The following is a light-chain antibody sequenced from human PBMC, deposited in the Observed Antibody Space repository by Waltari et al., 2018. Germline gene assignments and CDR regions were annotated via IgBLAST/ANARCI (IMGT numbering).Light chain of an antibody. CDR2: DIS. CDR1: KDINGA. V-gene: IGKV1-16*01. J-gene: IGKJ4*01. Sequence: DIQLTQSPSSLSASVGDRVTINCRASKDINGALAWFQHQPGKAPKTLIYDISTRQSGVPSRFGGSGSGTDFTLTIDSLQPDDFATYYCQHYYYYPFTFGGGTKVEVK. CDR3: QHYYYYPFT.